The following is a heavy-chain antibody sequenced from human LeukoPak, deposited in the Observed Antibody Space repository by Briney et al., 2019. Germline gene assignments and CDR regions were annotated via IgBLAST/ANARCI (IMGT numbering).Heavy chain of an antibody. CDR1: GYTFTSYG. CDR2: ISAYNGNT. D-gene: IGHD6-13*01. Sequence: ASVKVSCKASGYTFTSYGISWVRQAPGQGLEWMGWISAYNGNTNYAQKLQGRVTMTTDTSTSTAYMELRSLRSDDTAVYYCARDSEAYSSSWYFRYYYYYMDVWGKGTTVTVSS. V-gene: IGHV1-18*01. CDR3: ARDSEAYSSSWYFRYYYYYMDV. J-gene: IGHJ6*03.